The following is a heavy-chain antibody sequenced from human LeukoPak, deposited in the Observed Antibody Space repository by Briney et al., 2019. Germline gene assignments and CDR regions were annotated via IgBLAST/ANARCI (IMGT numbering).Heavy chain of an antibody. CDR2: IYTSGST. V-gene: IGHV4-4*09. CDR3: ARLHYDILTGFRNYYYMDV. CDR1: GGSISSYY. Sequence: SPSETLSLTCTVSGGSISSYYWSWIRQPPGKGLEWIGYIYTSGSTNYNPSLKSRVTISVDTSKNQFSLKLSSVTAADTAVYYCARLHYDILTGFRNYYYMDVWSKGTTVTVSS. J-gene: IGHJ6*03. D-gene: IGHD3-9*01.